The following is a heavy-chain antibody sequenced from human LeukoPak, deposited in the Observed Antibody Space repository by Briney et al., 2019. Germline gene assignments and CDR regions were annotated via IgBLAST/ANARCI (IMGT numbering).Heavy chain of an antibody. D-gene: IGHD3-22*01. Sequence: WETLSLTCTVSGGSISSYYWSWIRQPPGKGLEWIGYIYYSGSTNYNPSLKSRVTISVDTSKNQFSLKLSSVTAADTAVYYCARLAGGGFYYYAFDIWGQGTMVTVSS. CDR2: IYYSGST. CDR3: ARLAGGGFYYYAFDI. J-gene: IGHJ3*02. V-gene: IGHV4-59*01. CDR1: GGSISSYY.